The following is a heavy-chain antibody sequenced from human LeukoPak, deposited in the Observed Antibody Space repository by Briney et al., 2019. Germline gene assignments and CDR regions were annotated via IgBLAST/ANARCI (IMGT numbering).Heavy chain of an antibody. J-gene: IGHJ6*03. CDR2: INSSGSTI. Sequence: GGSLRLSCAASGFTFSDYYMSWLRQAPGKGLEWISYINSSGSTIYYADSVKGRFTISRDNAKNSLYLQMNSLRAEDTAVYYCASDTGYSSTHYMDVWGKGTTVTISS. CDR1: GFTFSDYY. D-gene: IGHD6-19*01. V-gene: IGHV3-11*01. CDR3: ASDTGYSSTHYMDV.